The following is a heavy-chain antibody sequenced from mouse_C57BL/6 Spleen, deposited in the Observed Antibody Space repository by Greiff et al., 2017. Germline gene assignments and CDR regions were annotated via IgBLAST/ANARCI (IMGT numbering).Heavy chain of an antibody. CDR1: GFSLTSYG. V-gene: IGHV2-2*01. CDR2: IWSGGST. D-gene: IGHD1-1*01. Sequence: VKLMESGPGLVQPSQSLSITCTVSGFSLTSYGVHWVRQSPGKGLEWLGVIWSGGSTDYNAAFISRLSISKDNSKSQVFFKMNSLQADDTAIYYCARNPSVYYYGSSRYWYFDVWGTGTTVTVSS. J-gene: IGHJ1*03. CDR3: ARNPSVYYYGSSRYWYFDV.